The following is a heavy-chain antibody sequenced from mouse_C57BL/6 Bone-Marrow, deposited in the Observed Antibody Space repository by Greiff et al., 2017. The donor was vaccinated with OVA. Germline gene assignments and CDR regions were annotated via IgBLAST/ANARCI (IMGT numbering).Heavy chain of an antibody. CDR1: GYTFTSYW. CDR2: IDPSDSYT. J-gene: IGHJ1*03. V-gene: IGHV1-69*01. Sequence: QVQLKQSGAELVMPGASVKLSCKASGYTFTSYWMHWVKQRPGQGLEWIGEIDPSDSYTNYNQKFKGKSTLTVDKSSSTAYMQLSSLTSEDSAVYYCATDGYRYFDVWGTGTTVTVSS. CDR3: ATDGYRYFDV. D-gene: IGHD2-3*01.